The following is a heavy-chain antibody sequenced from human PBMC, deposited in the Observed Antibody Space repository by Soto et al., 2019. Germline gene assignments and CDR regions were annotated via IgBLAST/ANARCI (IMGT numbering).Heavy chain of an antibody. J-gene: IGHJ4*02. Sequence: AQLLESGGGLVQPGGSLRLSCAASGLTLSRYPMSWVRQAPGKGLQWVSSISVDGGSTYYPASVKGRFTISRDSSNTTLYLQMNSLRAEDTAVYYCAKDGIRGIHIDNWGQGTLVTVSS. V-gene: IGHV3-23*01. CDR3: AKDGIRGIHIDN. CDR2: ISVDGGST. CDR1: GLTLSRYP.